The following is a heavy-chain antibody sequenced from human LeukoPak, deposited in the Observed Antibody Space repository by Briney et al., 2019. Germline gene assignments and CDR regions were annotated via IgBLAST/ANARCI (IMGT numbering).Heavy chain of an antibody. CDR2: IKQNGAEG. CDR1: GFIFRSFW. Sequence: PGGSLRLSCTASGFIFRSFWMSWVRQAPGKRLEWVANIKQNGAEGYYLDSVKGRFTISRDNAKNSVYLQMSSLRVEDTAMYYCARYSAVSSPGPFDMWGQGTTVTVSS. D-gene: IGHD5/OR15-5a*01. J-gene: IGHJ3*02. CDR3: ARYSAVSSPGPFDM. V-gene: IGHV3-7*03.